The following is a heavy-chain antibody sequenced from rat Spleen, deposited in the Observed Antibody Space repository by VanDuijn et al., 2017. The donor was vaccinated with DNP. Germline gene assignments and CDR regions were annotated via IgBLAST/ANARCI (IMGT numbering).Heavy chain of an antibody. Sequence: EVQLVESGGGLVQPGRSLKLSCAASGFTFNDYNMAWVRQAPKKGLEWVAIIVFDGTGTYYRDSVKGRFTISRDNAKSTLYLQMDSLRSEETATYYCARHTAAPYAMDAWGQGTSVTVSS. CDR2: IVFDGTGT. J-gene: IGHJ4*01. D-gene: IGHD1-2*01. CDR3: ARHTAAPYAMDA. V-gene: IGHV5-7*01. CDR1: GFTFNDYN.